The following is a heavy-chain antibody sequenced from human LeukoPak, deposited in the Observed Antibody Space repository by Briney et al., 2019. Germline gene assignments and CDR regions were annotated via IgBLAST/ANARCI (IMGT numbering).Heavy chain of an antibody. CDR2: INHSGST. J-gene: IGHJ4*02. CDR1: GGSFSGYY. V-gene: IGHV4-34*01. Sequence: SETLSLTCAVYGGSFSGYYWSWIRQPPGKGLEWIGEINHSGSTNYNPSLKSRVTISVDTSKNQFSLKLSSVTAADTAVYYCARGSLNYYDSSGYYVDYWGQGTLVTVSS. D-gene: IGHD3-22*01. CDR3: ARGSLNYYDSSGYYVDY.